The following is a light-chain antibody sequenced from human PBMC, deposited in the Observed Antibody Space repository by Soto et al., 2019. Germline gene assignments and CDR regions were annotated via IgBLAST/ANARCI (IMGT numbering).Light chain of an antibody. CDR2: VAS. V-gene: IGKV1-9*01. Sequence: DIQLTQSPSFLSASVGDRVTITCRASQGIGTYVAWYQQEPGKAPNLLIYVASTLQSGVPSRFSGSGSGTEFTLTISRLQPEDFATYYCQQLHSYPLTFGGGTKVEIK. CDR3: QQLHSYPLT. CDR1: QGIGTY. J-gene: IGKJ4*01.